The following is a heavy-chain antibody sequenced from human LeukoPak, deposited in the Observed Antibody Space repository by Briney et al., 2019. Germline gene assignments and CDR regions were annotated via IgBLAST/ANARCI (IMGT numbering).Heavy chain of an antibody. CDR1: GFTFSTYW. CDR2: IKGDESAK. V-gene: IGHV3-7*01. Sequence: GGSLRLSCAASGFTFSTYWMAWVRQAPGKGLEWVANIKGDESAKHQADSVRGRFTISRDNAQNSVYLQMSSLRGEDTAVYYCARDVGGSLDYWGQGALVTVSS. CDR3: ARDVGGSLDY. D-gene: IGHD1-26*01. J-gene: IGHJ4*02.